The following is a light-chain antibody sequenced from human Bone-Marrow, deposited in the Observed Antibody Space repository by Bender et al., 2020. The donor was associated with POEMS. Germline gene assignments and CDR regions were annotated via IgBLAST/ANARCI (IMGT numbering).Light chain of an antibody. CDR3: QAWDSGTAV. V-gene: IGLV3-1*01. CDR2: QDT. J-gene: IGLJ2*01. Sequence: SYELTQPPSVSVSPGQTASITCSGYKLGDRYACWHQQKPGQSPVLAIYQDTTRPSGFPERFCGANAGNAATLTISGTQPMDEADYCCQAWDSGTAVFGGGTKLTVL. CDR1: KLGDRY.